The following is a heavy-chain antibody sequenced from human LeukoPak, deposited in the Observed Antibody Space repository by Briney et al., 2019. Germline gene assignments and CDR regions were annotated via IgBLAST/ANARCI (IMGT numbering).Heavy chain of an antibody. CDR1: GGSISSYY. Sequence: SETLSLTCTVSGGSISSYYWSWIRQPPGKGLEWIGYIYYSGSTNYNPSLKSRVTISVDKSKNQFSLQLNSVTPEDTAVYYCAREGHGEPRARGSYYYYMDVWGKGTTVTVSS. CDR3: AREGHGEPRARGSYYYYMDV. V-gene: IGHV4-59*12. D-gene: IGHD1-14*01. CDR2: IYYSGST. J-gene: IGHJ6*03.